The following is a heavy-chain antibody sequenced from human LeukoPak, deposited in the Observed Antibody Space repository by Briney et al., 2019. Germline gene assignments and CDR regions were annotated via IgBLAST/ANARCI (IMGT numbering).Heavy chain of an antibody. CDR1: GFTFSSYW. Sequence: GESLRLSGAASGFTFSSYWMHWVRQAPGKGLEWVANIKQDGSEKHYVDSVKGRITISRDNAKNSVDLQMNSLRAEDTAVYYCARGAGYCSSANCRDYYYMDVWGKGTTVTVSS. CDR3: ARGAGYCSSANCRDYYYMDV. D-gene: IGHD2-2*01. V-gene: IGHV3-7*01. J-gene: IGHJ6*03. CDR2: IKQDGSEK.